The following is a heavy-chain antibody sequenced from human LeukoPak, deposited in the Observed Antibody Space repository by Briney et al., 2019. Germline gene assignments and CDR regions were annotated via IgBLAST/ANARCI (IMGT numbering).Heavy chain of an antibody. D-gene: IGHD3-3*01. CDR1: TVSIRSGSFY. CDR3: ARDSYHYDSWSGYYYYYIYV. J-gene: IGHJ6*03. V-gene: IGHV4-61*02. Sequence: PPETLSLTCILSTVSIRSGSFYWGWTRQHAGKGLEWLGLVLISGSTNYNPSLKTLGPMSEETSKNRCNRKLTSVSAADTAVYYCARDSYHYDSWSGYYYYYIYVWGKGTTVTVSS. CDR2: VLISGST.